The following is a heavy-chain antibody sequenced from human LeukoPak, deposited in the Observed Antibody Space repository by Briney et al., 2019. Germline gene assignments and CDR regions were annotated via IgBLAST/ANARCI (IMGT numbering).Heavy chain of an antibody. CDR3: AKAGARGNVNWFDS. CDR2: ISGSGRST. J-gene: IGHJ5*01. D-gene: IGHD1-1*01. V-gene: IGHV3-23*01. Sequence: PGGSLRLSCAASGFTFTKYWMTWVRQAPGKGLEWVSAISGSGRSTYSADSVRGRFTTSRDNSKNILYLQMNNLRGEDTAVYYCAKAGARGNVNWFDSWGQGTLVTVSS. CDR1: GFTFTKYW.